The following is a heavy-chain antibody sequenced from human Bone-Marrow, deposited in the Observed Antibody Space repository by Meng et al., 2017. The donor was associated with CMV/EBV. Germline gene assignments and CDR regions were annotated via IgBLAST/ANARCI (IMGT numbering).Heavy chain of an antibody. Sequence: SVKVSCKASGGTFSSYAISWVRQAPGQGLEWMGGIIPIFGTANYAQKFQGRVTITTDESTSTAYMELSSLRSEDTAVYYCATLGIAVAGLFDYWGQGTLVTVSS. J-gene: IGHJ4*02. CDR2: IIPIFGTA. CDR3: ATLGIAVAGLFDY. D-gene: IGHD6-19*01. CDR1: GGTFSSYA. V-gene: IGHV1-69*05.